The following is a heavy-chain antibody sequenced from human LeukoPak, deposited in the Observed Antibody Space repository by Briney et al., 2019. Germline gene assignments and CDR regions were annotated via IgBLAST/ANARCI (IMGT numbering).Heavy chain of an antibody. Sequence: PSETLSLTCTVSGGSIGSSSYYWGWIRQPPGKGLEWIGNIHYSGGTYYNPSLKSRVTISVDTSKNQFSLKLSSVTAADTAVYYCARHSYYYDSSNSYYYFDYWGQGTLVTVSS. J-gene: IGHJ4*02. D-gene: IGHD3-22*01. CDR3: ARHSYYYDSSNSYYYFDY. V-gene: IGHV4-39*01. CDR1: GGSIGSSSYY. CDR2: IHYSGGT.